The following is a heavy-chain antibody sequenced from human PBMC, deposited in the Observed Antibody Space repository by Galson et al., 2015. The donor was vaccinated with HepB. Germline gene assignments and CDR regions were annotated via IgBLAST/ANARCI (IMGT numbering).Heavy chain of an antibody. CDR2: ISHDGSET. D-gene: IGHD3-22*01. Sequence: SLRLSCAASGFTFSRYGMHWVRQPPGKGLEWLAIISHDGSETKYGDSMKGRFTISRDNSNNTLYLELNGLRPEDTAMYYCAKTGDYSDSGGYYYYFQQWGQGTLVTVSS. CDR1: GFTFSRYG. CDR3: AKTGDYSDSGGYYYYFQQ. J-gene: IGHJ1*01. V-gene: IGHV3-30*18.